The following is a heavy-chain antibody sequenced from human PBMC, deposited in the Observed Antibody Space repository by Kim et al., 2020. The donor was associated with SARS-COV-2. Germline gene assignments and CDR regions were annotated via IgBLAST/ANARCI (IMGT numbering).Heavy chain of an antibody. CDR3: AMGRFLEWLLYVAFDY. V-gene: IGHV3-23*01. CDR2: ISGSGGST. Sequence: GGSLRLSCAASGFTFSSYAMSWVRQAPGKGLEWVSAISGSGGSTYYADSVKGRFTISRDNSKNTLYLQMNSLRAEDTAVYYCAMGRFLEWLLYVAFDYWGQGTLVTVSS. CDR1: GFTFSSYA. D-gene: IGHD3-3*01. J-gene: IGHJ4*02.